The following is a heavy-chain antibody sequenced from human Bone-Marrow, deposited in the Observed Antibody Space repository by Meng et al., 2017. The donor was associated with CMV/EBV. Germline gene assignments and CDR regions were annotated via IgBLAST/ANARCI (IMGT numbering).Heavy chain of an antibody. CDR3: ATGGYYLDF. CDR1: GFTFRNAW. CDR2: IKSKYDGGTT. Sequence: SCLGSGFTFRNAWMNWVRQAPGKGLEWVCRIKSKYDGGTTDYAAPVKGRLTISRDDSKNTMSRQMNSLQTEDTAVYYCATGGYYLDFWGLGILVTVSS. D-gene: IGHD2-2*01. J-gene: IGHJ4*02. V-gene: IGHV3-15*07.